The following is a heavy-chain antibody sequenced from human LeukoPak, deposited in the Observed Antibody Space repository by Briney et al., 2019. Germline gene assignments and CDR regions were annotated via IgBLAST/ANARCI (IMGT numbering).Heavy chain of an antibody. CDR2: IYYSGRT. V-gene: IGHV4-59*01. Sequence: PSETLSLTCTVSGGSISSYYWSWIRQPPGKGLEWIGYIYYSGRTNYNPSLKSRVTTSVDTSKNQFSLKLSSVSAADTAVYYCARSPRLFPPSYYYYYMDVWGKGTTVTVSS. J-gene: IGHJ6*03. CDR3: ARSPRLFPPSYYYYYMDV. D-gene: IGHD3-3*01. CDR1: GGSISSYY.